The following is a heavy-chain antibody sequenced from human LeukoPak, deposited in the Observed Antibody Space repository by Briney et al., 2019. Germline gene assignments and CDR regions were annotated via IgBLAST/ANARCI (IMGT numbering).Heavy chain of an antibody. CDR2: ISAHNGNT. V-gene: IGHV1-18*01. CDR1: GYTFTSYG. CDR3: ARNLYSSSSTDWFDP. Sequence: GASVKVSCKASGYTFTSYGISWVRQAPGQGLEWMGWISAHNGNTNYAQKLQGRVTMTTDTSTSTAYMELRSLRSDDTAVYYCARNLYSSSSTDWFDPWGQGTLVTVSS. J-gene: IGHJ5*02. D-gene: IGHD6-6*01.